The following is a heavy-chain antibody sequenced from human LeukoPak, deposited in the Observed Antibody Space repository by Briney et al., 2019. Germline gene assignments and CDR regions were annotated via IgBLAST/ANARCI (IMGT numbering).Heavy chain of an antibody. CDR2: VNYGGGT. V-gene: IGHV4-39*01. CDR1: GDSIRSEDYY. Sequence: SETLSLTCTVSGDSIRSEDYYCDWIRQPPGKGLEWIGDVNYGGGTYYNPSLKSRVTMSVDTSKNQFSLRLTSVTAADTAVYYCARHRRRNNWFDPWAQGTLVTVSS. CDR3: ARHRRRNNWFDP. J-gene: IGHJ5*02.